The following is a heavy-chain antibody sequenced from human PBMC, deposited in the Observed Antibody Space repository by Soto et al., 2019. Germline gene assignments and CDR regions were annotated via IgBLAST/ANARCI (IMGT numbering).Heavy chain of an antibody. CDR2: IYHGGST. V-gene: IGHV4-30-2*01. D-gene: IGHD5-12*01. Sequence: PSETLSLTCAVSGGSISGGGYSWSWIRQPPGKGLEWIGYIYHGGSTYYNPSLKSRVTISVDRSKNQFSLKLSSVTAADTAVYYCAAGGGLPRYYWGQGTLVTVSS. J-gene: IGHJ4*02. CDR3: AAGGGLPRYY. CDR1: GGSISGGGYS.